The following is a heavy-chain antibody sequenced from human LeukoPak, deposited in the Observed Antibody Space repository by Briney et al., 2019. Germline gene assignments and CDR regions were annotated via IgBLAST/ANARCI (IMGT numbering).Heavy chain of an antibody. CDR2: INSSRSNL. V-gene: IGHV3-21*01. CDR3: ARDLGFDSFDY. D-gene: IGHD3-9*01. CDR1: GCTFSNYC. Sequence: GESLCLSCAASGCTFSNYCRSWVRQPPGKGLEWISSINSSRSNLYYTDSVKSRFTMSRDNAKNSLYLQMNSLRAEDTAVYYCARDLGFDSFDYWGQGTLVTVSS. J-gene: IGHJ4*02.